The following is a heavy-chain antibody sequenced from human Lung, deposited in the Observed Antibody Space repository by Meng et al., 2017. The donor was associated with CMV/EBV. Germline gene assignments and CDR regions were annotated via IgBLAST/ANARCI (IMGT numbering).Heavy chain of an antibody. J-gene: IGHJ4*02. Sequence: GXXRLSCAASGFTFSNYWIHWVRQAPGKGLEWVSRINTDGSSTAYADSVKGRFTISRDNAKNTVFLHISSVRAEDTAVFYCARDPVRGDLDYWGQGTLVTGAS. D-gene: IGHD3-10*01. V-gene: IGHV3-74*01. CDR3: ARDPVRGDLDY. CDR1: GFTFSNYW. CDR2: INTDGSST.